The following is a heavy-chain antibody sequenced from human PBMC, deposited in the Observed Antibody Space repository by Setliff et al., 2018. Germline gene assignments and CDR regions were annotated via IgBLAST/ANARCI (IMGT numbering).Heavy chain of an antibody. D-gene: IGHD3-22*01. J-gene: IGHJ5*02. CDR2: IKQDGSEK. CDR3: ARDAIVVVTMHNWFDP. V-gene: IGHV3-7*01. CDR1: GFTFSSYW. Sequence: PGGSLRLSCAASGFTFSSYWMSWVRQAPGKGLEWVANIKQDGSEKYYVDSVKGRFSISRDNAKNSLYLQMNSLRAEDTAVYYCARDAIVVVTMHNWFDPWGQGTLVTVSS.